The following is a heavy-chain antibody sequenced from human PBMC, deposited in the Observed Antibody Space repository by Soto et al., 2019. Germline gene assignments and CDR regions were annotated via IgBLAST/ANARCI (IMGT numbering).Heavy chain of an antibody. CDR3: ARASGEAFDY. D-gene: IGHD3-10*01. Sequence: QVQLQESGPGLVKPSETLSLTCTVSGGSISSYYWSWIRQPPGKGLEWIGYIYYSGSTNYNPSLPTRVPISADTSKNQVSMNLSSVTAADTAVYFCARASGEAFDYWGQGTLVTVSS. J-gene: IGHJ4*02. CDR1: GGSISSYY. CDR2: IYYSGST. V-gene: IGHV4-59*01.